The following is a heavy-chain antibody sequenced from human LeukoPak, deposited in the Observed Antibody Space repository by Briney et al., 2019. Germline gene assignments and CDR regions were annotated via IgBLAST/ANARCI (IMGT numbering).Heavy chain of an antibody. Sequence: ASVKVSCKASGYTFTSYYMHWVRQAPGQGLEWMGLINPSGGSTSYAQKFQGRVTMTRDTSTSTVYMELSSLRSEDTAVYYCARDGTRGYSYGFLNYWGQGTLVTVSS. J-gene: IGHJ4*02. CDR2: INPSGGST. D-gene: IGHD5-18*01. CDR1: GYTFTSYY. CDR3: ARDGTRGYSYGFLNY. V-gene: IGHV1-46*01.